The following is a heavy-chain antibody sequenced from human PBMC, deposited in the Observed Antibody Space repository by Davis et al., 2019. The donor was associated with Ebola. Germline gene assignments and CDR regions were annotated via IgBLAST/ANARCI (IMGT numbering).Heavy chain of an antibody. CDR1: GFTFSSYA. Sequence: GESLKISCAASGFTFSSYAMHWVRQAPGKGLEWVAVISYDGSNKYYADSVKGRFTISRDNSKNTLYLQMNSLRAEDTAVYYCARDAGTGYDYWGQGTLVTVSS. CDR2: ISYDGSNK. J-gene: IGHJ4*02. V-gene: IGHV3-30-3*01. CDR3: ARDAGTGYDY. D-gene: IGHD1-1*01.